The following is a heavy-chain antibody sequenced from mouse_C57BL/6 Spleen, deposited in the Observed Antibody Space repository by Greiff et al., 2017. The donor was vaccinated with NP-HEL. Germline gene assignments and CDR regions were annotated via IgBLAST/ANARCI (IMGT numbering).Heavy chain of an antibody. Sequence: EVKLMESEGGLVQPGSSMKLSCTASGFTFSDYYMAWVRQVPEKGLEWVANINSDGSSTYYLDSLKSRFIISRDNAKNILYMQMSSLKSEDTATYYCARVYPWAMDYWGQGTSVTVSS. CDR2: INSDGSST. J-gene: IGHJ4*01. CDR1: GFTFSDYY. D-gene: IGHD2-1*01. CDR3: ARVYPWAMDY. V-gene: IGHV5-16*01.